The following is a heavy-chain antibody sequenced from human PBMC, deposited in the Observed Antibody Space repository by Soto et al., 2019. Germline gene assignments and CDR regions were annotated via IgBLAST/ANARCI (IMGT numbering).Heavy chain of an antibody. J-gene: IGHJ4*02. Sequence: EVQVLESGGDLVQPGGSLRLSCAVSGFTISNIWMHWVRQAPGKGLVSVSRIKRDGSTTDYADSVKGRFTVSRDNVKNTLYLQMSSLRAEATAVYDCASGLIMGTNFWGPGTLVTVSS. D-gene: IGHD2-8*01. CDR2: IKRDGSTT. V-gene: IGHV3-74*01. CDR3: ASGLIMGTNF. CDR1: GFTISNIW.